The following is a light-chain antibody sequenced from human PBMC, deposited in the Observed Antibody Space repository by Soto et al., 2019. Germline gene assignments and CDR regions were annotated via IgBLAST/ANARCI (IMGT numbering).Light chain of an antibody. J-gene: IGKJ2*01. V-gene: IGKV3-20*01. CDR3: HQFGGSPPYT. CDR2: GAS. Sequence: EIVLTQSPGTLSLSPGERATLSCRVSQSVSSTYLAWYQHKPGQAPRLLISGASGRATGIPDRFSGSGSGTDFTLTISRVEPEDFVGYYCHQFGGSPPYTFGHGTKLEIK. CDR1: QSVSSTY.